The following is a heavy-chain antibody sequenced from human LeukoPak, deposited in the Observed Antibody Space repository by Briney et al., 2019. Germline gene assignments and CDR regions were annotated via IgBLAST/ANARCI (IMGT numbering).Heavy chain of an antibody. V-gene: IGHV5-51*01. CDR1: GYTFTFFW. Sequence: GESLKISFEGSGYTFTFFWIGWVRQLPGKGLEWMGIIYPDDSETRYSPSFQGQVTISVDKSKNAAYLQWSSLKASDTAVYYCARKYHSGIYYFDYWGQGTLVTVSS. CDR3: ARKYHSGIYYFDY. D-gene: IGHD6-19*01. CDR2: IYPDDSET. J-gene: IGHJ4*02.